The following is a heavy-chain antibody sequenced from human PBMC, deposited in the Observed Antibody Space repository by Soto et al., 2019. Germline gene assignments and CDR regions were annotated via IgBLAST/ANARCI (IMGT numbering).Heavy chain of an antibody. CDR2: IVPIFGTA. J-gene: IGHJ5*02. D-gene: IGHD2-15*01. Sequence: QVQLVQSGAEVKKPGSSVSVSCKAAGGTFSSYAISWVRQAPGQGLEWMGGIVPIFGTANYAQKFQGRVTITADESTSTAYMELSSLRSEDTAVYYCASPPFGATVGVGWFDPWGQGTLVTVSS. CDR3: ASPPFGATVGVGWFDP. CDR1: GGTFSSYA. V-gene: IGHV1-69*01.